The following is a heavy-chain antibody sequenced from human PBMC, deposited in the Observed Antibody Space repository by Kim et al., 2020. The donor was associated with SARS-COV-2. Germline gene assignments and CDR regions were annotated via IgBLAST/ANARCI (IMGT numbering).Heavy chain of an antibody. CDR1: GFTVSSNY. V-gene: IGHV3-53*01. J-gene: IGHJ4*01. CDR3: SRGRYSYYSSGYYTLYFD. D-gene: IGHD3-22*01. Sequence: GGSLRLSCAASGFTVSSNYMSWVRQAPGKGLAWVSVIYSSGSTYYADSVKGRFTISRDNSKNTLYLQMNSLRTEDTAVYYFSRGRYSYYSSGYYTLYFD. CDR2: IYSSGST.